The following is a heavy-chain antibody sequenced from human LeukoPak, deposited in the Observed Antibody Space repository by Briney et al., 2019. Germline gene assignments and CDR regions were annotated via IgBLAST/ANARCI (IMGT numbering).Heavy chain of an antibody. D-gene: IGHD3-10*01. CDR2: ISISDSII. CDR1: GFTLSSFE. J-gene: IGHJ4*02. Sequence: PGGSLRLSCAASGFTLSSFEMNWVRQAPGKGLEWVSYISISDSIISYADSVRGRFTISRDNARNSLYLQMNSLRAEDTAVYYCGRGTVTMVDYWGQGTLVTVSS. CDR3: GRGTVTMVDY. V-gene: IGHV3-48*03.